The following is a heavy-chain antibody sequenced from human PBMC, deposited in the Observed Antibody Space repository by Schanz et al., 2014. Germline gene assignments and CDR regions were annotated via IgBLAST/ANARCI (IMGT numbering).Heavy chain of an antibody. J-gene: IGHJ2*01. V-gene: IGHV1-46*01. D-gene: IGHD6-19*01. CDR1: GYTFTSYG. CDR3: ARLSVAGRPHVNYWYCDL. Sequence: QVQLVQSGAEVKKPGASVKVSCKASGYTFTSYGINWVRQAPGQGLEWMGMINPSGGSTTYAQKFQGRVTMTRDTSTSTVYMELSRLKSDDTAVYYCARLSVAGRPHVNYWYCDLWGRGTLVTVSS. CDR2: INPSGGST.